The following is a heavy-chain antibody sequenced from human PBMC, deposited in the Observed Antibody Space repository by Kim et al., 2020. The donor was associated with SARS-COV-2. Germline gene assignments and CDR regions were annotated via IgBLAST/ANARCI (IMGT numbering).Heavy chain of an antibody. D-gene: IGHD5-18*01. Sequence: TKYAQKFQGRVTITRDTSASTAYMELSSLRSEDTAVYYCATRGYSYGPDYWGQGTLVTVSS. J-gene: IGHJ4*02. CDR3: ATRGYSYGPDY. CDR2: T. V-gene: IGHV1-3*01.